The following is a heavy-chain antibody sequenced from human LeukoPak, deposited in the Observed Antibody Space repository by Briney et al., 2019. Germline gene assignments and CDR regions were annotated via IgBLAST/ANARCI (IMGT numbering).Heavy chain of an antibody. CDR3: ARPSIAAADYGMDV. Sequence: PSETLSLTCAVSGGSVSSSNWWSWVRQPPGKGLEWIGYIYYSGSTYYNPSLKSRVTISVDTSKNQFSLKLSSVTAADTAVYYCARPSIAAADYGMDVWGQGTTVTVSS. J-gene: IGHJ6*02. V-gene: IGHV4-4*02. CDR1: GGSVSSSNW. D-gene: IGHD6-13*01. CDR2: IYYSGST.